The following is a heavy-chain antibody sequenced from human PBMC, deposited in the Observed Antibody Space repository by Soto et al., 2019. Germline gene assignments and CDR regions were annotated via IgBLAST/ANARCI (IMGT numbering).Heavy chain of an antibody. J-gene: IGHJ6*03. CDR3: ARLGSLTGAFGKNYYYYYYMDV. CDR2: IYPGDSDT. Sequence: GESLKISCKGSGYSFTSYWIGWVRQMPGKGLEWMGIIYPGDSDTRYSPSFQGQVTISADKSISTAYLQWSSLKASDTAMYYCARLGSLTGAFGKNYYYYYYMDVWGKGITVTVSS. D-gene: IGHD7-27*01. CDR1: GYSFTSYW. V-gene: IGHV5-51*01.